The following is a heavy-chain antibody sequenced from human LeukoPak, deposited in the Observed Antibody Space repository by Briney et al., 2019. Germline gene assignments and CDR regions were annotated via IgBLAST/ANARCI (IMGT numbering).Heavy chain of an antibody. J-gene: IGHJ3*02. D-gene: IGHD3-22*01. CDR3: ARRSYFHSSASDDAFDI. Sequence: ASVKVSCKASGGTFSSYAISWVRQAPGQGLEWMGGIIPNSGGTNYAQKFQGWVTMTRDTSISTAYMELSSLRPDDTAVYYCARRSYFHSSASDDAFDIWGQGTMVTVSS. V-gene: IGHV1-2*04. CDR1: GGTFSSYA. CDR2: IIPNSGGT.